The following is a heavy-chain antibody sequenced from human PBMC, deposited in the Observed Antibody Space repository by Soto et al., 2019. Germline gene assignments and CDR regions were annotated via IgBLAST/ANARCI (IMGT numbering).Heavy chain of an antibody. CDR3: AYGRLSYYFDY. J-gene: IGHJ4*02. V-gene: IGHV4-61*01. D-gene: IGHD1-26*01. CDR2: IYSSGST. Sequence: SETLSLTCTVSDGSVSSGSYYWTRIRQPPGKGLEWIGYIYSSGSTLYNPSLKSRVIISVDTSMIQFSLKLSSVTAADTAVYYCAYGRLSYYFDYWGQGTLVTVSS. CDR1: DGSVSSGSYY.